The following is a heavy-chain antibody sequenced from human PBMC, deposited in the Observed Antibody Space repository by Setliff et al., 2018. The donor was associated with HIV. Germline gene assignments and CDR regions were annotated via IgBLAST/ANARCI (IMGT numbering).Heavy chain of an antibody. CDR1: GFTFSSYS. CDR2: ISSSSSYI. V-gene: IGHV3-21*01. Sequence: GGSLRLSCAASGFTFSSYSMNWVRQAPGKGLEWGSSISSSSSYIYYADSVKGRFTISRDNAKNSLYLQMNSLRAEDTAVYYCARRDCSGGSCYMGYWGQGTLVTVSS. J-gene: IGHJ4*02. D-gene: IGHD2-15*01. CDR3: ARRDCSGGSCYMGY.